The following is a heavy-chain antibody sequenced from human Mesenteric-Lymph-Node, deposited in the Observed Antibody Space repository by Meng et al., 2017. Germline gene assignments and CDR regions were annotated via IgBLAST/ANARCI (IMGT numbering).Heavy chain of an antibody. Sequence: GESLKISCAASGFTFSSYEMNWVRQAPGKGLEWVSYISSSGSTIYYADSVKGRFTISRDNAKNSLYLQMNSLRAEDTAVYYCARHDFWSGYYAHDAFDIWGQGTMVTVSS. CDR2: ISSSGSTI. V-gene: IGHV3-48*03. CDR3: ARHDFWSGYYAHDAFDI. J-gene: IGHJ3*02. D-gene: IGHD3-3*01. CDR1: GFTFSSYE.